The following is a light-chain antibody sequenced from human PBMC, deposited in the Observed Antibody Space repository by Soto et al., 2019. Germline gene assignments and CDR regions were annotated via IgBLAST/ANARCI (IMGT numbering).Light chain of an antibody. CDR2: DVS. CDR3: NSYRSSNNLEGV. V-gene: IGLV2-14*03. Sequence: QSVLTQPACVSGSPGQSIAISCTGISSDVGGYYRVSWYQHHPDKAPRLMIFDVSKRPSGVSSRFSGSKSGNTASLTISGLQAEDEATYYCNSYRSSNNLEGVFGGGTKVTVL. J-gene: IGLJ3*02. CDR1: SSDVGGYYR.